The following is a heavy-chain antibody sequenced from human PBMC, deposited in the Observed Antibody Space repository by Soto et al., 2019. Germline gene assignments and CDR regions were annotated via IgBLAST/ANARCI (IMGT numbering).Heavy chain of an antibody. J-gene: IGHJ4*02. D-gene: IGHD2-15*01. CDR1: GFTFSSYA. CDR2: ISGSGGST. CDR3: AKDRGCSGGACYFDY. V-gene: IGHV3-23*01. Sequence: EVPLLESGGGLVQPGGSLRLSCAASGFTFSSYAMSWVRQAPGKGLEWVSTISGSGGSTYYADSVKGRFTISRDNSKNTLYLQMNSLRAEDTAVYYCAKDRGCSGGACYFDYWGQGTLVTVSS.